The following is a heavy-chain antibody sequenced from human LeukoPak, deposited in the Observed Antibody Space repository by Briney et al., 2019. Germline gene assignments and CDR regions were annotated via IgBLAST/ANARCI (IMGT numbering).Heavy chain of an antibody. CDR1: GFTFDDYG. Sequence: GGSLRLSCAASGFTFDDYGMSWVRQAPGKGLEWVSGINWNGGSTGYADSVKGRFTISRDNAKNSLYLQMNSLRAEDTALYYCLTTGSYTSDYWGQGTLVTVSS. CDR2: INWNGGST. D-gene: IGHD4-11*01. J-gene: IGHJ4*02. V-gene: IGHV3-20*04. CDR3: LTTGSYTSDY.